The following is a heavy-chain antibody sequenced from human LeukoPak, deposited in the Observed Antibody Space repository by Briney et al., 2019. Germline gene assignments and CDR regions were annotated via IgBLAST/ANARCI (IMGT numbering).Heavy chain of an antibody. CDR3: ARDILTGYYTTY. J-gene: IGHJ4*02. CDR2: INPSGGST. V-gene: IGHV1-46*01. CDR1: GYTFTSYY. Sequence: ASVKVSCKASGYTFTSYYMHWVRQAPGQGLEWMGIINPSGGSTSYAQKFQGRVTMSRDTSTSTVYMELSSLRSEDTAVYYCARDILTGYYTTYWSQGTLVTVSS. D-gene: IGHD3-9*01.